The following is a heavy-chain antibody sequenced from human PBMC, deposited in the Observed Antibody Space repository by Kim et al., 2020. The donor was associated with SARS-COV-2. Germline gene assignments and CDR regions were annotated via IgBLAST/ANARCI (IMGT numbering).Heavy chain of an antibody. Sequence: DSVKGRFTISRDNAKNSLYLQMNSLRAEDTAVYYCARDLLSHTEVYGMDVWGQGTTVTVSS. CDR3: ARDLLSHTEVYGMDV. D-gene: IGHD1-26*01. J-gene: IGHJ6*02. V-gene: IGHV3-21*01.